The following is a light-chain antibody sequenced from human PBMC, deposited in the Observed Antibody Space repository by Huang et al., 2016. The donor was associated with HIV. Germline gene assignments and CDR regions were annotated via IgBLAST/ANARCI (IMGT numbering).Light chain of an antibody. J-gene: IGKJ1*01. Sequence: EIVLTQSPGTLSLSPGDRATLSCRASQFVANAYVAWSQHKPGQSPRLLIYGSSLGASGIPDRFSGSGFGTDFTLTISRLEPDDFAVYFCQQCGSPTWTFGQGTKVEIK. V-gene: IGKV3-20*01. CDR2: GSS. CDR1: QFVANAY. CDR3: QQCGSPTWT.